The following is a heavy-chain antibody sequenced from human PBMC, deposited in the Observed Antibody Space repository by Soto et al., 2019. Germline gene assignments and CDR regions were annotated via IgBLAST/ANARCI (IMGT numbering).Heavy chain of an antibody. CDR3: ARDSIVARYYFDY. D-gene: IGHD6-6*01. Sequence: ASVKVSCKASGYTFTRYYIHWVRQAPGQGLEWMGIINPRGGSATYAQKFQGRVTLTSDTSTSTAYMELSRLRSEDTAVYFCARDSIVARYYFDYWGQGTPVTVSS. J-gene: IGHJ4*02. CDR1: GYTFTRYY. V-gene: IGHV1-46*01. CDR2: INPRGGSA.